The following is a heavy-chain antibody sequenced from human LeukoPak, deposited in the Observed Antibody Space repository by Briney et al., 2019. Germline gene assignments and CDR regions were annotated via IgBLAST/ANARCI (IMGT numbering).Heavy chain of an antibody. J-gene: IGHJ6*03. V-gene: IGHV3-11*04. CDR3: AKAESSSSGYYYMDV. D-gene: IGHD6-6*01. CDR2: ISSSGSTI. CDR1: GFTFSDYY. Sequence: GGSLRLSCAASGFTFSDYYMSWIRQAPGKGLEWVSYISSSGSTIYYADSVKGRFTISRDNAKNSLYLQMNSLRAEDTAVYFCAKAESSSSGYYYMDVWGKGTTVTVSS.